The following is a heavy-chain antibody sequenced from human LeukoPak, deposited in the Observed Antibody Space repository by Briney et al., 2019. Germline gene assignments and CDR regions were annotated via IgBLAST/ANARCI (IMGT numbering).Heavy chain of an antibody. CDR2: VAYSGNY. J-gene: IGHJ5*02. CDR3: ARVVRGAVTFNRFDP. Sequence: PSETLSLTCTVSGDSINDYWSWLRQTPGEGLEWIGFVAYSGNYNYNPSLESRVTISIDTSKNQFFLKLNSVTAADTAIYYCARVVRGAVTFNRFDPWGQGTLVTV. D-gene: IGHD3-10*02. CDR1: GDSINDY. V-gene: IGHV4-59*01.